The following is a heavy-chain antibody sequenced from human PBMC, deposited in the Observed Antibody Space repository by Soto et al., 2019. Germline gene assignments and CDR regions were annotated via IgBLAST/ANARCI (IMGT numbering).Heavy chain of an antibody. Sequence: LRLSCAVSGFTFRRYSMNWVRQAPGKGLEWVSYISSSSTTIYYADSVKGRFTISRDNAKNSLSLQMYSLRDEDTAVYYCARDFNGSGSYYDFWGQGTLVTVSS. V-gene: IGHV3-48*02. J-gene: IGHJ4*02. CDR3: ARDFNGSGSYYDF. CDR2: ISSSSTTI. CDR1: GFTFRRYS. D-gene: IGHD3-10*01.